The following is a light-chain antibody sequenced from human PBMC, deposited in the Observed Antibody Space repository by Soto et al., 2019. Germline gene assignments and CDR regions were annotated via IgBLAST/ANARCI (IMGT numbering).Light chain of an antibody. CDR1: QIVGGY. V-gene: IGKV3-11*01. Sequence: EILLTQSPATLSLSPGERATLSCRASQIVGGYFAWYQQKPVQAPRLLIYDASNRATGIPARFSGSGSGTDFTLTSSSLEPEDFAVYACQQRSNWPLTFGGGTKVESK. CDR2: DAS. CDR3: QQRSNWPLT. J-gene: IGKJ4*01.